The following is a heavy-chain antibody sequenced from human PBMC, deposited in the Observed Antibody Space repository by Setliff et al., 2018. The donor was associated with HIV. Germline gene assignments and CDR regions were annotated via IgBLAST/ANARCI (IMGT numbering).Heavy chain of an antibody. J-gene: IGHJ6*03. CDR3: ARTLSTMVKTDGYYDYYYMDV. D-gene: IGHD3-10*01. Sequence: SETLSLTCAVYGGSFSGYYWSWIRQPPGKGLEWIGEINHDRTTNYNPSLKSRATMSVDTSKNQFSLNLNSVTAAGTAVYYCARTLSTMVKTDGYYDYYYMDVWGQGTTVTVSS. V-gene: IGHV4-34*01. CDR1: GGSFSGYY. CDR2: INHDRTT.